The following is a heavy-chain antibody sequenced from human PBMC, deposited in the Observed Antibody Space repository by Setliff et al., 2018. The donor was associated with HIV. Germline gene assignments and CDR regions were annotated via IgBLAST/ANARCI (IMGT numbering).Heavy chain of an antibody. V-gene: IGHV1-2*02. CDR1: GYTFTGNY. CDR2: INPNSGGT. CDR3: ARDLASKAFDY. Sequence: GASVKVSCKASGYTFTGNYIHWVRQAPGQGLEWMGWINPNSGGTNYEQKFQGRVTMTRDTSISTAYMELSRLRSDDTALYYCARDLASKAFDYWGQGTLVTVSS. J-gene: IGHJ4*02.